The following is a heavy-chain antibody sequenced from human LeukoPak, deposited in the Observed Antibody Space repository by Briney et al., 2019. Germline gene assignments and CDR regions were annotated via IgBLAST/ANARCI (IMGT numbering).Heavy chain of an antibody. J-gene: IGHJ4*02. D-gene: IGHD3-3*01. V-gene: IGHV4-59*01. CDR3: ARALLRFLEWYDY. CDR2: IYYSGST. CDR1: GGSISSYY. Sequence: SETLSLTCTVSGGSISSYYWSWIRQPPGKGLEWIGYIYYSGSTNYNPSLKSRVTISVDTSKNQFSLKLSSVTAADTAVYYCARALLRFLEWYDYWGQGTLVTVSS.